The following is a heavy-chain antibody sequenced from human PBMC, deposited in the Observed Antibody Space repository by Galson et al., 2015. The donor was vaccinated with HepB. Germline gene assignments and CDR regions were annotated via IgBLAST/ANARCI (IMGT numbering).Heavy chain of an antibody. CDR2: INPNSGGT. CDR1: GYTFTGYY. V-gene: IGHV1-2*06. D-gene: IGHD4-17*01. J-gene: IGHJ5*02. CDR3: AREDYGDYGFDP. Sequence: SVKVSCKASGYTFTGYYMHWVRQAPGQGLEWMGRINPNSGGTNYAQKFQGRVTMTRDTSISTAYMELSRLRSDDTAVYYCAREDYGDYGFDPWGQGTLVTVSS.